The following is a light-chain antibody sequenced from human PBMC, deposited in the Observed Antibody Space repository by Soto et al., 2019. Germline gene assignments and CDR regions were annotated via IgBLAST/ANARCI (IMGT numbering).Light chain of an antibody. CDR1: QSVSSSY. Sequence: EIVLTQSPVTLSLSPGDRATLSCRASQSVSSSYLAWYQQKPGQAPRLLIYGASSRATGIPDRFSGSGSGTDFTLTISRLEPEDFAVYYCQQYGSSRWTFGQGTKVDIK. J-gene: IGKJ1*01. CDR3: QQYGSSRWT. V-gene: IGKV3-20*01. CDR2: GAS.